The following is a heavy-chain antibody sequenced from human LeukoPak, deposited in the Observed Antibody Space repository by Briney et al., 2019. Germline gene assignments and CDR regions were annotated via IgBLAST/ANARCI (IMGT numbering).Heavy chain of an antibody. V-gene: IGHV4-39*01. Sequence: SETLSLTCTVSGGSISSGDYYWSWIRQPPGKGLEWIGSIYYSGSTYYNPSLKSRVTISVDTSKNQFSLKLSSVTAADTAVYYCARSTSGWWYFDYWGQGTLVTVSS. CDR2: IYYSGST. D-gene: IGHD6-19*01. CDR3: ARSTSGWWYFDY. J-gene: IGHJ4*02. CDR1: GGSISSGDYY.